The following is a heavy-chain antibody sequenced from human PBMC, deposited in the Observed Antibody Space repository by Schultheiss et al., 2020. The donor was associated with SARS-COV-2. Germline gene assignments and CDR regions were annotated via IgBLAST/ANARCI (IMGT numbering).Heavy chain of an antibody. J-gene: IGHJ5*02. CDR3: ARDRYCTGGVCWGPGPEFDP. Sequence: ASVKVSCKASGGTFSSYAISWVRQAPGQGLEWMGGMNPNSGNTGYAQKFQGRVTMTRDTSTSTAYMELSSLRSEDTAVYYCARDRYCTGGVCWGPGPEFDPWGQGTLVTVSS. V-gene: IGHV1-8*02. D-gene: IGHD2-8*02. CDR2: MNPNSGNT. CDR1: GGTFSSYA.